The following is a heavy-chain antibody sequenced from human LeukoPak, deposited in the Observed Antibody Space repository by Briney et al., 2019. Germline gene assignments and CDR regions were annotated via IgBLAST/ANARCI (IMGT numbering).Heavy chain of an antibody. CDR3: ARDLAYSRLDY. CDR1: GLTFSSSW. Sequence: GRSLRLSCAVSGLTFSSSWTDWVRQAPGKGLEWVASINPEGSEKYSADSVKGRFTISRDNAKDSLYLQMDSLRVEDTAFYYCARDLAYSRLDYWGQGMLVTVSS. J-gene: IGHJ4*02. CDR2: INPEGSEK. D-gene: IGHD5-18*01. V-gene: IGHV3-7*01.